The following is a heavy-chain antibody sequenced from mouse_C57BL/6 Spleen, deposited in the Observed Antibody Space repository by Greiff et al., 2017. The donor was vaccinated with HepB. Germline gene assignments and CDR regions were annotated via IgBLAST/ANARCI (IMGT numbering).Heavy chain of an antibody. V-gene: IGHV1-42*01. D-gene: IGHD2-4*01. J-gene: IGHJ4*01. Sequence: EVQLQQSGPELVKPGASVKISCKASGYSFTGYYMNWVKQSPEKSLEWIGEINPSTGGTTYNQKFKAKATLTVDKSSSTAYMQLKSLTSEDSAVYYCVNDYDALDYWGQGTSVTVSS. CDR1: GYSFTGYY. CDR3: VNDYDALDY. CDR2: INPSTGGT.